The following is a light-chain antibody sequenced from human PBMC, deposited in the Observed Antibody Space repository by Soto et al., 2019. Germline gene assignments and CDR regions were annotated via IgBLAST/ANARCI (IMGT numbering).Light chain of an antibody. CDR2: TAS. Sequence: DIQLTQSPSYLSASVADRVTITCRASQTISSYLNWYQQKPGKAPKLLIYTASRLQSGVPSRFSGTESGTDFTLTISSLQPEDFATYYCQQSYSTPLTFGGGTKVDIK. CDR3: QQSYSTPLT. J-gene: IGKJ4*01. V-gene: IGKV1-39*01. CDR1: QTISSY.